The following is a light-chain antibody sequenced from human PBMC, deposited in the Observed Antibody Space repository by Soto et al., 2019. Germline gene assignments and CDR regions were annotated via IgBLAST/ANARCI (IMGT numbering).Light chain of an antibody. J-gene: IGKJ4*01. CDR3: QQRSNWPRA. CDR1: QSIGTY. Sequence: EIVLTQSPATLSLSPGERATLSCRASQSIGTYLAWYQHKPGQAPRLLIFDASNRATGIPARFSGSGSGTDFTLTISSLEPEDFAVYYCQQRSNWPRAFGGGTKVDI. CDR2: DAS. V-gene: IGKV3-11*01.